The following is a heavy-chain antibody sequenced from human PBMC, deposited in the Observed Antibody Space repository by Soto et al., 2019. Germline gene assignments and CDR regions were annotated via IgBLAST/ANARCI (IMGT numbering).Heavy chain of an antibody. CDR2: ISGYNGDT. V-gene: IGHV1-18*01. J-gene: IGHJ3*02. CDR1: GYTFSNFG. D-gene: IGHD6-19*01. Sequence: QVQLVQSGPEVKMPGASVKVSCKTSGYTFSNFGIAWVRQAPGQGLEWRGWISGYNGDTSYAPKFQGRVTMTTDQFTSTGYMGLRSLGSDDTAVYYCARVPYSTGWYFAFNIWGQGTMVTVSS. CDR3: ARVPYSTGWYFAFNI.